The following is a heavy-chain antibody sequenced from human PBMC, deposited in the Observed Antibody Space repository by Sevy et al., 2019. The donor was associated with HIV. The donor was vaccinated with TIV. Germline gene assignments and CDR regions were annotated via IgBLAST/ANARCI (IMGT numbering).Heavy chain of an antibody. CDR1: GFTFDDYA. CDR2: ISWNSGSI. Sequence: GGSLRLSCAASGFTFDDYAMHWVRQAPGKGLEWVSGISWNSGSIGYADSVKGRFTISRDNAKNSLYLQMNSLRAEDTALYYCAKGGYYYDSSGYLGEAFDIWGQWTMVTVSS. CDR3: AKGGYYYDSSGYLGEAFDI. J-gene: IGHJ3*02. V-gene: IGHV3-9*01. D-gene: IGHD3-22*01.